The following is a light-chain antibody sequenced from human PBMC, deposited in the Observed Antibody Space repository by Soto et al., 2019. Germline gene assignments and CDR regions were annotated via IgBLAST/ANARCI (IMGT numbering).Light chain of an antibody. V-gene: IGKV1-5*01. CDR1: QRISSW. CDR2: DAS. Sequence: DIQMTQSPSTLSASVGDRVTITCRASQRISSWLAWYQQKPGKAPKLLIYDASSLESGVPSRFSGSGSGTEFTLTISSLQPDDFATYYCQQFNSLSFTFGPGTKVDIK. J-gene: IGKJ3*01. CDR3: QQFNSLSFT.